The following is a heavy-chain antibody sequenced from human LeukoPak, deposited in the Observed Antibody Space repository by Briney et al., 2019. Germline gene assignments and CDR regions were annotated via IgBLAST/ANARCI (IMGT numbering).Heavy chain of an antibody. D-gene: IGHD2-2*01. CDR1: GFTFSSYA. J-gene: IGHJ4*02. V-gene: IGHV3-23*01. CDR2: ISGSGGST. CDR3: AKDGLGYCSSTSCYPSFDY. Sequence: PGGSLRLSCAASGFTFSSYAMSWVRQAPGKGLEWVSAISGSGGSTCYADSVKGRFTISRDNSKNTLYLQMNSLRAEDTAVYYCAKDGLGYCSSTSCYPSFDYWGQGTLVTVSS.